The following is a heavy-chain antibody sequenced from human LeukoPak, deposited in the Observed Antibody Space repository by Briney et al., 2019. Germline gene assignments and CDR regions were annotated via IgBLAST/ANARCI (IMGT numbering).Heavy chain of an antibody. V-gene: IGHV3-30*02. J-gene: IGHJ4*02. D-gene: IGHD3-10*01. Sequence: GGSLRLSCAASGFTFSSYGMHWVRQAPGKGLEWVAFIRYDGSNKYYADSVKGRFTIPRDNSKNTLYLQMNSLSAEDTAVYYCAKDSRRYYGSGSYYNVWGQGTLVTVSS. CDR2: IRYDGSNK. CDR1: GFTFSSYG. CDR3: AKDSRRYYGSGSYYNV.